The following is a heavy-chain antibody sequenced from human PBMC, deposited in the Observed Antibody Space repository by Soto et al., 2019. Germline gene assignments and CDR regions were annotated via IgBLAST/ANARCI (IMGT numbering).Heavy chain of an antibody. D-gene: IGHD2-15*01. CDR2: ISSSSSYI. CDR3: ATKTAALIGRDY. J-gene: IGHJ4*02. CDR1: GFTFSSYS. V-gene: IGHV3-21*01. Sequence: EVQLVESGGGLVKPGGSLRLSCAASGFTFSSYSMNWVRQAPGKGLEWVSSISSSSSYIYYADSVKGRFTISRDNAKNSLYLQMNSLRAEDTAVYYCATKTAALIGRDYWGQGTLVTVSS.